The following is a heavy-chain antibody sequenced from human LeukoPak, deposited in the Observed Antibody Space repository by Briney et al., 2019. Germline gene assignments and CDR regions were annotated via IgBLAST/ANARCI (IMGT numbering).Heavy chain of an antibody. D-gene: IGHD3-10*01. J-gene: IGHJ4*02. V-gene: IGHV3-21*01. Sequence: GGSLKLSCAASGFTFSSYSMNWVRQAPGKGLEWVSSISSSSSYIYYADSVKGRFTISRDNAKNSLYLQMNSLRAEDTAVYYFARAPRELFDYWGQGTLVTVSS. CDR1: GFTFSSYS. CDR3: ARAPRELFDY. CDR2: ISSSSSYI.